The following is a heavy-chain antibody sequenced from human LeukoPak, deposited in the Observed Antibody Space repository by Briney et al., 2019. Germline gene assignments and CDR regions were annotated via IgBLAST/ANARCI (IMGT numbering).Heavy chain of an antibody. D-gene: IGHD6-25*01. CDR3: ARQSSGFFASDY. CDR2: IKPNTGGT. V-gene: IGHV1-2*02. J-gene: IGHJ4*02. CDR1: GYTFTGYY. Sequence: ASVKVSCKASGYTFTGYYIHWVRQAPGHGLEWMGWIKPNTGGTNYAQKFQGRVTMTRDTSISTAHMELSWLKSDDTAVYFCARQSSGFFASDYWGQGTLVTVSS.